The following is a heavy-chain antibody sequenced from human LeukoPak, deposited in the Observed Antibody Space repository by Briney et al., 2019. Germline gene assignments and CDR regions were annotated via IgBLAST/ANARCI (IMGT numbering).Heavy chain of an antibody. J-gene: IGHJ4*02. Sequence: SGGSLRLSCAASGFTFDDYAMHWVRQAPGKGLEWVSGISWNSGSIGYADSVKGRFTISRDNAKNSLYLQMNSLRAEDTAVYYCANLAGYSSGWAYYFDYWGQGTLVTVSS. V-gene: IGHV3-9*01. D-gene: IGHD6-19*01. CDR1: GFTFDDYA. CDR3: ANLAGYSSGWAYYFDY. CDR2: ISWNSGSI.